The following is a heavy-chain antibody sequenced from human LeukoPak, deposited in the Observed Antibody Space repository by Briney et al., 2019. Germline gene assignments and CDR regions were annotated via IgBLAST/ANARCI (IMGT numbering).Heavy chain of an antibody. CDR1: GGSFSGYY. Sequence: SETLSLTCAVYGGSFSGYYWSWIRQPPGKGLEWIGEINHSGTTNYNPSHKSRVTISVDTSKNQFSLKLSSVTAADTAVFYCARGVPDLRYFDWPTGAFDIWGQGTLVTVSS. CDR2: INHSGTT. CDR3: ARGVPDLRYFDWPTGAFDI. D-gene: IGHD3-9*01. J-gene: IGHJ3*02. V-gene: IGHV4-34*01.